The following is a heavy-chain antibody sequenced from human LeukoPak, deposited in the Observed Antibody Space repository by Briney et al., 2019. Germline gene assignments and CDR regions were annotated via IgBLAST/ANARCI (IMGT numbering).Heavy chain of an antibody. V-gene: IGHV4-4*07. Sequence: PSETLSLTCTVSGGSISGYYWSWIRQPAAKGLQWIGRLHTSGSSSYNPSLKSRVTISVDKSKHQLSLKLSSVTAADTALYYCARASPSGGYMDVWGKGTTVTVSS. D-gene: IGHD3-10*01. CDR3: ARASPSGGYMDV. CDR2: LHTSGSS. CDR1: GGSISGYY. J-gene: IGHJ6*03.